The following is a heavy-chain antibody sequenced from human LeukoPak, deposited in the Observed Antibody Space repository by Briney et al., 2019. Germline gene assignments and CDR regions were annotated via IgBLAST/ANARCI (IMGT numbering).Heavy chain of an antibody. Sequence: GGSLRLSCAASGFTFSSYGMHWVRQAPGKGLEWVAVISYDGSNKYYADSVKGRFATSRDNSKNTLYLQMNSLRAEDTAVYYCVSPDYCDSSGFDYWGQGTLVTVSS. CDR3: VSPDYCDSSGFDY. CDR2: ISYDGSNK. V-gene: IGHV3-30*03. D-gene: IGHD3-22*01. J-gene: IGHJ4*02. CDR1: GFTFSSYG.